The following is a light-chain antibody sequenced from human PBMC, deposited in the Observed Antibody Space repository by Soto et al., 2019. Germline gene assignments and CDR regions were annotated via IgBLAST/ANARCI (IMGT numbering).Light chain of an antibody. CDR3: QTWGTGIGV. V-gene: IGLV4-69*01. CDR1: SGHSSYA. CDR2: LNSDGSH. Sequence: QSVLTQSPSASVSLGASVKLTCTLSSGHSSYAIAWHQQQPEKGPRYLMKLNSDGSHRKGDGIPDRFSGSSSGAEHYLTISSLQSEDEADYYCQTWGTGIGVFGGGTKVTVL. J-gene: IGLJ2*01.